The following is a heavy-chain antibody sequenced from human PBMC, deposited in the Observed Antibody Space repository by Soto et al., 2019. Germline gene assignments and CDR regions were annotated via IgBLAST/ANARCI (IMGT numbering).Heavy chain of an antibody. Sequence: ASVKVSCKASGNTFTSYDINWVRQATGQGLEWMGWMIPNNGKTGYAEKFQGRVTMTRNTSITTAYMELSSLRSEDTAVYYCARGQGYCSGGSCYDWFDPWGQGTLVTVSS. CDR1: GNTFTSYD. V-gene: IGHV1-8*01. CDR3: ARGQGYCSGGSCYDWFDP. D-gene: IGHD2-15*01. CDR2: MIPNNGKT. J-gene: IGHJ5*02.